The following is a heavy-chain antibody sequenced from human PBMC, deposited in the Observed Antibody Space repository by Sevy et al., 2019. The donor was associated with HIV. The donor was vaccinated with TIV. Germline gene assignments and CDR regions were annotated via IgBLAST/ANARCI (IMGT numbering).Heavy chain of an antibody. J-gene: IGHJ4*02. Sequence: GGSLRLSCAASGITFSSAWMSWVRLVPGKGLEWLGRIKSETDGGAADDAAAVKGRFNISRDDSKETLYLQLNSLKTEDTAVYYRTTDLGFYSSKWGQGTLVTVSS. CDR1: GITFSSAW. CDR2: IKSETDGGAA. D-gene: IGHD4-4*01. CDR3: TTDLGFYSSK. V-gene: IGHV3-15*01.